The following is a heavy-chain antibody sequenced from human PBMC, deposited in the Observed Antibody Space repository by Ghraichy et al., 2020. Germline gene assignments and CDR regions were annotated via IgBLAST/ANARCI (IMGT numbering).Heavy chain of an antibody. D-gene: IGHD1-1*01. Sequence: GGSLRLSCAASGFRSSDYYMDWVRQAPGKRLEWVGRGKNKANSYTTDFAASVKGRFSISRDESKNSLYLQMNSLKTEDTAMYYCTKRTYDAYWYFEVWGRGTLVTVSS. CDR2: GKNKANSYTT. V-gene: IGHV3-72*01. CDR1: GFRSSDYY. CDR3: TKRTYDAYWYFEV. J-gene: IGHJ2*01.